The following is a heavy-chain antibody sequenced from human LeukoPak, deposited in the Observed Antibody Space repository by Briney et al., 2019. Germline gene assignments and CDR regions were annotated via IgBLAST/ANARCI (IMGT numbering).Heavy chain of an antibody. Sequence: SETLSLTCTVSGGSINSYYWSWIRQPPGKGLEWIGYIYYSGSTYYNPSLKSRVTISVDTSKNQFSLKLSSVTAADTAVYYCARGQNGYYYDSSGYYYFLDYWGQGTLVTVSS. V-gene: IGHV4-59*12. CDR1: GGSINSYY. CDR3: ARGQNGYYYDSSGYYYFLDY. D-gene: IGHD3-22*01. CDR2: IYYSGST. J-gene: IGHJ4*02.